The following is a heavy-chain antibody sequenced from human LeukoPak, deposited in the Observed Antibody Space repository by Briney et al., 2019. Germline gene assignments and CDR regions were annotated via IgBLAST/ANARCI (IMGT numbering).Heavy chain of an antibody. CDR2: IIPIFGTA. Sequence: SVKVSCKASGGTFSSYAISWVRQAPGQGLEWMGRIIPIFGTANYAQKFQGRVTITTDESTSTAYMELSSLRSEDTAVYYCASRAYCGGDCYWRGAFDIWGQGAMVTVSS. J-gene: IGHJ3*02. CDR1: GGTFSSYA. CDR3: ASRAYCGGDCYWRGAFDI. D-gene: IGHD2-21*02. V-gene: IGHV1-69*05.